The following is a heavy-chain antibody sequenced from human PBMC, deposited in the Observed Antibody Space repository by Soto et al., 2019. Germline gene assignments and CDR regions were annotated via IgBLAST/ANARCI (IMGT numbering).Heavy chain of an antibody. CDR2: ISVFNGDT. D-gene: IGHD3-16*01. CDR3: ATKDDHKDDQPYYYEMDI. Sequence: QVQLLQSGGEVKTPGASLKVSCKAIGYTSSSYGINWVRQAPGQGLEWMGWISVFNGDTKYAQKFQGRVAITKDPGTSTAHMELRSLRSDDAAVYFCATKDDHKDDQPYYYEMDIWGQGTTVTVSS. J-gene: IGHJ6*02. V-gene: IGHV1-18*01. CDR1: GYTSSSYG.